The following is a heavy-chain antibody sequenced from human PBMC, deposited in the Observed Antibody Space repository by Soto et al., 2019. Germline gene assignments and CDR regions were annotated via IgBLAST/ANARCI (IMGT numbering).Heavy chain of an antibody. CDR3: ARDQWDGSGWTLDY. J-gene: IGHJ4*02. V-gene: IGHV4-59*13. CDR1: GGSIGTYY. CDR2: IYYTGSA. Sequence: PSETLSLTCTVSGGSIGTYYWSWIRQPPGKGLEWIGYIYYTGSANYNPSLESRVTMSVDTSKNQFSLKLTSMNAADTAVYYSARDQWDGSGWTLDYWGQGTLVTVSS. D-gene: IGHD6-19*01.